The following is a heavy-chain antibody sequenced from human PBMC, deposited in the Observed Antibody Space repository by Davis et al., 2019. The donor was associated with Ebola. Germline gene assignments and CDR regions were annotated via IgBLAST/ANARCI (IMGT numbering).Heavy chain of an antibody. V-gene: IGHV1-3*01. CDR1: GFILTNYA. Sequence: ASVKVSCKASGFILTNYAIHWVRQAPGQRLEWMGWVHGGNGNTKYSQKFQGRVTITRDTSATTAYMELSSLRSEDTAVYYCARFPAGKTVLRWGQGTLVTVSS. CDR3: ARFPAGKTVLR. CDR2: VHGGNGNT. D-gene: IGHD1-1*01. J-gene: IGHJ4*02.